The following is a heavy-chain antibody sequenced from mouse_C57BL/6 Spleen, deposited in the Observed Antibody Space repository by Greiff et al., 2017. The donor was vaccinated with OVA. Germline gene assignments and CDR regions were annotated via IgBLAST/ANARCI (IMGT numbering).Heavy chain of an antibody. V-gene: IGHV1-19*01. J-gene: IGHJ2*01. Sequence: EVQRVESGPVLVKPGASVKMSCKASGYTFTDYYMNWVKQSHGKSLEWIGVINPYNGGPSYNQKFKGKATLTVDKSSSTAYMELNSLSSEDCAVYYCAREGVYGNYYFDYWGQGTTLTVSS. D-gene: IGHD2-1*01. CDR2: INPYNGGP. CDR3: AREGVYGNYYFDY. CDR1: GYTFTDYY.